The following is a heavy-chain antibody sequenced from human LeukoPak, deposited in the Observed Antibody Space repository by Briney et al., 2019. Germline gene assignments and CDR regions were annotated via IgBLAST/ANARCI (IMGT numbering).Heavy chain of an antibody. Sequence: SETLSLTCSVCGGSITSGAYYWGWIRQPPGKGLEWIGSIYYSGNIFRNPSLKSRVTVSRDTSKNQVSLKLGAVTASDTAVYYCARHPVWHDGSEYYGYFFDDWGQGTLVTVSS. CDR2: IYYSGNI. V-gene: IGHV4-39*01. CDR3: ARHPVWHDGSEYYGYFFDD. D-gene: IGHD3-22*01. CDR1: GGSITSGAYY. J-gene: IGHJ4*02.